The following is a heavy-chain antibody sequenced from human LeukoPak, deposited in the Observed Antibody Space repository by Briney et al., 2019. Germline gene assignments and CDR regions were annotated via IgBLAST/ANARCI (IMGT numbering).Heavy chain of an antibody. CDR1: GFTFSSYS. V-gene: IGHV3-48*01. CDR3: AKHMIVVVITSPFDY. Sequence: GGSLRLSCAASGFTFSSYSMNWVRQAPGKGLEWVSYISSSSSTIYYADSVKGRFTISRDNSKNTLYLQMNSLRAEDTAVYYCAKHMIVVVITSPFDYWGQGTLVTVSS. CDR2: ISSSSSTI. J-gene: IGHJ4*02. D-gene: IGHD3-22*01.